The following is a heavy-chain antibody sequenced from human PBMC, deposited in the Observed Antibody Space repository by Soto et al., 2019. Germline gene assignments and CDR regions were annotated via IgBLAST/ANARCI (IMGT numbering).Heavy chain of an antibody. CDR3: AISASGEVAGTVDDY. CDR2: IIPIFGTA. J-gene: IGHJ4*02. V-gene: IGHV1-69*01. D-gene: IGHD6-19*01. CDR1: GGTFSSYA. Sequence: QVQLVQSGAEVKKPGSSVNVSGKASGGTFSSYAISWVRQAPGQGLEWMGGIIPIFGTANYAQKFQGRVTITADESTSTAYMELSSLRSEDTDVYYCAISASGEVAGTVDDYWGQGTLVTVSS.